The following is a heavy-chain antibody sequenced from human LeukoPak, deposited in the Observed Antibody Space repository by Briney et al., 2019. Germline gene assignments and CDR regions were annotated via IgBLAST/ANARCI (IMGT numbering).Heavy chain of an antibody. CDR2: LSGNGNTI. V-gene: IGHV3-23*01. Sequence: GGSLRLSCAASGFTFSTYAMSWVRQAPGKGLECVSALSGNGNTIYYADSVKGRFTISRDNSKNTLSLQMNSLRAEDTAVYYCARDSTFGIHHNYGMDVWGQGTTVTVSS. J-gene: IGHJ6*02. CDR1: GFTFSTYA. CDR3: ARDSTFGIHHNYGMDV. D-gene: IGHD3-3*01.